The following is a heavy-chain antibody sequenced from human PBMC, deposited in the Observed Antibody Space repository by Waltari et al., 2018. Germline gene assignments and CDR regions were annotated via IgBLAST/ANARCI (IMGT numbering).Heavy chain of an antibody. CDR2: ITWNSNNI. J-gene: IGHJ4*02. CDR1: GLPFTAYS. Sequence: EVKLLESGGGLVQPGGSLRLSCAAFGLPFTAYSVIWVLQAPGKGLEWVSGITWNSNNIGYADSVKGRFTISRDNAKKSLYLQMNSLRTEDTALYYCAKGHSGSYGLDYWGQGTPVTVSS. CDR3: AKGHSGSYGLDY. D-gene: IGHD1-26*01. V-gene: IGHV3-9*01.